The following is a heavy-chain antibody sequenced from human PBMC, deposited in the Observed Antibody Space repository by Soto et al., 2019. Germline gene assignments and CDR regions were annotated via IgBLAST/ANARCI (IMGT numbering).Heavy chain of an antibody. Sequence: QVQLVQSGAEVKKPGSSVKVSCKASGGTFSSYAISWVRQAPGQGLEWMGGIIPIFGTANYAQKFQGRVTITADESTSTAYMELXXXXXXXXXXXXXXXXRYXXGDCFPDY. D-gene: IGHD2-21*02. CDR1: GGTFSSYA. J-gene: IGHJ4*01. CDR2: IIPIFGTA. V-gene: IGHV1-69*01. CDR3: XXXRYXXGDCFPDY.